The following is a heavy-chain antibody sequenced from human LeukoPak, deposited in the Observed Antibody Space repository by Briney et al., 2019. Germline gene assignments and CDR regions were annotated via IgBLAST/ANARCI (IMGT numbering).Heavy chain of an antibody. CDR2: IYYSGST. CDR1: GGSISSYY. D-gene: IGHD3-22*01. V-gene: IGHV4-59*12. J-gene: IGHJ4*02. CDR3: ARGPTYYYDSSGYRH. Sequence: SETLSLTCTVSGGSISSYYWSWIRQPPGKGLEWIGYIYYSGSTNYNPSLKSRVTISVDTSKNQFSLKLSSATAADTAVYYCARGPTYYYDSSGYRHWGQGTLVTVSS.